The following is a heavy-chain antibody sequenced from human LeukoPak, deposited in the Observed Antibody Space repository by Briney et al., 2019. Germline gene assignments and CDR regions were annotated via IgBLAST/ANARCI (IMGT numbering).Heavy chain of an antibody. V-gene: IGHV1-2*02. CDR1: GYTFTGYY. CDR2: INPNSGGT. J-gene: IGHJ4*02. CDR3: ARDPASSSWVLLGY. Sequence: GASVKVSCKASGYTFTGYYTHWVRQAPGQGLEWMGWINPNSGGTNYAQKFQGRVTMTRDTSISTAYMELSRLRSDDTAVYYCARDPASSSWVLLGYWGQGTLVTVSS. D-gene: IGHD6-13*01.